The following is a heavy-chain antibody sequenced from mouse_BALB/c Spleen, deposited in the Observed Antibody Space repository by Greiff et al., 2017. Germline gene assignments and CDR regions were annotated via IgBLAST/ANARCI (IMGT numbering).Heavy chain of an antibody. V-gene: IGHV5-12-2*01. D-gene: IGHD2-14*01. CDR2: ISNGGGST. Sequence: EVNVVESGGGLVQPGGSLKLSCAASGFTFSSYTMSWVRQTPEKRLEWVAYISNGGGSTYYPDTVTGRFTISRDNAKNTLYLEMSSLRSEDTAMYYCARGEVRPGFDYWGQGTTLTVSS. J-gene: IGHJ2*01. CDR3: ARGEVRPGFDY. CDR1: GFTFSSYT.